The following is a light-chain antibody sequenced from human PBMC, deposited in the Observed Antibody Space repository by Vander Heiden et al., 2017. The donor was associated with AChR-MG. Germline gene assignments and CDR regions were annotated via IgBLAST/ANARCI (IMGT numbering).Light chain of an antibody. CDR1: QSISTY. V-gene: IGKV1-39*01. CDR3: QQSYTLPHT. J-gene: IGKJ2*01. CDR2: PAS. Sequence: DIQMTQFPSSLSASVGDRVTITCRASQSISTYLNWYQQKPGKAPKVLIYPASSFQSGVPSRFSGSGSGTDFTLTINSLQPEDFATYYCQQSYTLPHTFGQGTKLDLK.